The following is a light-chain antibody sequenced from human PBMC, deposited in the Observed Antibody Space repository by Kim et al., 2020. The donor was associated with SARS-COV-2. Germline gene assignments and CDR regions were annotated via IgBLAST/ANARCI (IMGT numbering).Light chain of an antibody. Sequence: DIQLTQSPSSLSASVGDRVTITCRASHIINNYLAWYQQKPGQAPNLLIYQASSLQLGVPSRFSGSGSGSEFTLTISSLQPDDFATYYCQHYIRFPYTFGQGTKREI. CDR2: QAS. CDR1: HIINNY. J-gene: IGKJ2*01. CDR3: QHYIRFPYT. V-gene: IGKV1-5*03.